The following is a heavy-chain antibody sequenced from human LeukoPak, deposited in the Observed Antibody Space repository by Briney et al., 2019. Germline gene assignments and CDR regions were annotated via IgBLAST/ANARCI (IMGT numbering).Heavy chain of an antibody. V-gene: IGHV4-59*01. CDR2: IYYSGST. J-gene: IGHJ4*02. CDR3: ASSTYGGSTPEFDY. Sequence: PSETLSLTCTVSGGSISSYYWSWIRQPPGKGLEWIGYIYYSGSTNYNPSLKSRVTISVDTSKNQFSLKLSSVTAADTAVYYCASSTYGGSTPEFDYWGQGTLVTVSS. CDR1: GGSISSYY. D-gene: IGHD4-23*01.